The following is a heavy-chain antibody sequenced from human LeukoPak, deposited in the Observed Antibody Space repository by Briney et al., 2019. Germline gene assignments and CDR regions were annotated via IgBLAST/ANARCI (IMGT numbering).Heavy chain of an antibody. D-gene: IGHD6-6*01. J-gene: IGHJ3*02. CDR3: ARDGGREQLLFVAFDI. CDR1: GYTFTSYG. CDR2: IIPIFGTA. V-gene: IGHV1-69*06. Sequence: SVKVSCKASGYTFTSYGISWVRQAPGQGLEWMGGIIPIFGTANYAQKFQGRVTITADKSTSTAYMELSSLRSEDTAVYYCARDGGREQLLFVAFDIWGQGTMVTVSS.